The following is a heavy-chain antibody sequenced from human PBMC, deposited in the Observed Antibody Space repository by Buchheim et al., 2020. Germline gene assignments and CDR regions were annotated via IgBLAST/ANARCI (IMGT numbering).Heavy chain of an antibody. CDR1: GGSVSSGTYY. D-gene: IGHD2-15*01. CDR3: ARGRPSSGVSCYYFDY. V-gene: IGHV4-61*01. Sequence: QVQLQESGPGLVKPSETLSLSCTVSGGSVSSGTYYWSWIRQPPGKGLEWIGYLYYSGSTNYNPSLKSRVTISVDTSKNQFSLGLSSVTAADTAVYYCARGRPSSGVSCYYFDYWGQGTL. CDR2: LYYSGST. J-gene: IGHJ4*02.